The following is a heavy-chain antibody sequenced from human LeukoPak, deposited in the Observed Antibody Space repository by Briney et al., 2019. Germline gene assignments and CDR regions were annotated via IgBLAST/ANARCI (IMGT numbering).Heavy chain of an antibody. CDR2: IYSGGST. CDR1: GFTVSSNY. D-gene: IGHD5-12*01. J-gene: IGHJ4*02. CDR3: ARVGGYDFPYYFDY. Sequence: LTGGSLRLSCAASGFTVSSNYMSWVRQAPGKGLEWVSVIYSGGSTYYADSVKGRFTISRDNSKNTLYLQMNSLRAEDTAVYYCARVGGYDFPYYFDYWGQGTLVTVSS. V-gene: IGHV3-53*01.